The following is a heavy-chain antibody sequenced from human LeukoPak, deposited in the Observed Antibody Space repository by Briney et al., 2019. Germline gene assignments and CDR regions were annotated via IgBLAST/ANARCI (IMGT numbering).Heavy chain of an antibody. V-gene: IGHV1-18*01. J-gene: IGHJ4*02. D-gene: IGHD5-24*01. CDR3: ARGGVERWLQSELDY. CDR1: GYTFTSHG. CDR2: VSGYNGNT. Sequence: GASVKVSCKASGYTFTSHGINWLRQAPGQGLEWMGWVSGYNGNTDYAQKFQGRVTMTTDRSTNTVYMELRSLRSDDTAVYYCARGGVERWLQSELDYWGQGTLVTVSS.